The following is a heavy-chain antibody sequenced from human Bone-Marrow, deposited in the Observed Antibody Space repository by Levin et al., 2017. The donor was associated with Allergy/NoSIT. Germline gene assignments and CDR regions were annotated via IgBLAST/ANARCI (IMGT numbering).Heavy chain of an antibody. CDR1: GYTFDSYG. Sequence: ASVKVSCKASGYTFDSYGVSWVRQAPGQGLEWMGWISPYSGNTNYAQKFSGRVTMTTDSSTNTAYMQLRSLRSDDTAVYYCTRDSAGSYSPDFDPWGQGTLVTVSS. D-gene: IGHD3-10*01. V-gene: IGHV1-18*04. CDR2: ISPYSGNT. CDR3: TRDSAGSYSPDFDP. J-gene: IGHJ5*02.